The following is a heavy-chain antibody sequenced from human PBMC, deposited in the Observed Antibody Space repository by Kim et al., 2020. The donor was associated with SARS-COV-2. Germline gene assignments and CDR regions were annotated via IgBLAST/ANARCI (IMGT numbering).Heavy chain of an antibody. J-gene: IGHJ3*02. Sequence: KSRVTISVDTSKSQFSLKLSSVTAADTAVYYCARGGIVVVPAARRSAFDIWGQGTMVTVSS. V-gene: IGHV4-34*01. CDR3: ARGGIVVVPAARRSAFDI. D-gene: IGHD2-2*01.